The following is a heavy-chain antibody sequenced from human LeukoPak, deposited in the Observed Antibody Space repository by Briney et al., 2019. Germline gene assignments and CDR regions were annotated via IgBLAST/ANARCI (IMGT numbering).Heavy chain of an antibody. CDR3: ARVHRSFVSSYYYYYMDV. D-gene: IGHD3-16*02. J-gene: IGHJ6*03. Sequence: PSETLSLTCTVSGGSISSYYWSWIRQPPGKGLEWIGYIYYSGSTNYNPSLKSRVTISVDTSKNQFSLKLSSVTAADTAVYYCARVHRSFVSSYYYYYMDVWGKGTTVTISS. CDR2: IYYSGST. CDR1: GGSISSYY. V-gene: IGHV4-59*01.